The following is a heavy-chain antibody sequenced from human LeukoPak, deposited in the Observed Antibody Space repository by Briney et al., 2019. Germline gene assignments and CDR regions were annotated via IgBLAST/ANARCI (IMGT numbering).Heavy chain of an antibody. CDR2: INHSGST. V-gene: IGHV4-34*01. J-gene: IGHJ6*02. Sequence: SETLSLTCAVYGGSFSGYYWSWIRQPPGKGLEWIGEINHSGSTNYNPSLKSRVTISVDTSKNQFSLKLSSVTAADTAVYYCARRPNDPYGMDVWGQGTTVTVSS. CDR1: GGSFSGYY. CDR3: ARRPNDPYGMDV.